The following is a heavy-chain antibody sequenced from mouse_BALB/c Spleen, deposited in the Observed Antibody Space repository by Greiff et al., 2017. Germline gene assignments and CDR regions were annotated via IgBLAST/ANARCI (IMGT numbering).Heavy chain of an antibody. CDR2: ISSGSSTI. CDR3: ARGDDYDYFDY. Sequence: EVQLVESGGGLVQPGGSRKLSCAASGFTFSSFGMHWVRQAPEKGLEWVAYISSGSSTIYYADTVKGRFTISRDNPKNTLFLQMTSLRSEDTAMYYCARGDDYDYFDYWGQGTTLTVSS. CDR1: GFTFSSFG. J-gene: IGHJ2*01. V-gene: IGHV5-17*02. D-gene: IGHD2-4*01.